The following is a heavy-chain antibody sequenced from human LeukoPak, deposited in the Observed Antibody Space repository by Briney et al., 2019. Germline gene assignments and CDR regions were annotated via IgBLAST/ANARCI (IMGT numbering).Heavy chain of an antibody. V-gene: IGHV3-7*01. CDR3: VREGYFVFDF. CDR1: GFTFSTYW. D-gene: IGHD2-21*01. CDR2: TKKDGSEK. J-gene: IGHJ4*02. Sequence: PGGSLRLPCGASGFTFSTYWMSWVRQAPGKGLEWVANTKKDGSEKYYVDSVKGRFTISRDNAKNSLYLQMNSLRVEDTAVYYCVREGYFVFDFWGQGALVTVSS.